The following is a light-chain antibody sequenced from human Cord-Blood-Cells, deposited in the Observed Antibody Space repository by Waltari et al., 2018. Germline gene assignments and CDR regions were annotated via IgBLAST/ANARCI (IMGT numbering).Light chain of an antibody. Sequence: QSALTQPRSVSGSPGQSVTIPCTGTSSNVGGYNYVSWYQQHPGKAPKLMIYDVSKRPSGVPDRFSGSKSGNTASLTISGLQAEDEADYYCCSYAGSYTPEGVFGGGTKLTVL. CDR1: SSNVGGYNY. J-gene: IGLJ3*02. CDR2: DVS. CDR3: CSYAGSYTPEGV. V-gene: IGLV2-11*01.